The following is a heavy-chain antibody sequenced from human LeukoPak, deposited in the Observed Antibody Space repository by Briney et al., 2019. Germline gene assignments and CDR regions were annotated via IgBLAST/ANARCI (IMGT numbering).Heavy chain of an antibody. CDR3: ATFVLGDCSSTSCYVPFDY. CDR2: IIPIFGTA. V-gene: IGHV1-69*06. D-gene: IGHD2-2*01. CDR1: GGTFSSYA. J-gene: IGHJ4*02. Sequence: SVKVSCKASGGTFSSYAISWVRQAPGQGLEWMGGIIPIFGTANYVQKFQGRVTITADKSTSTAYMELSSLRSEDTAVYYCATFVLGDCSSTSCYVPFDYWGQGTLVTVSS.